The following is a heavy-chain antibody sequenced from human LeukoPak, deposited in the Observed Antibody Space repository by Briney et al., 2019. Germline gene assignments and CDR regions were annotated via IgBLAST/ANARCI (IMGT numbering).Heavy chain of an antibody. CDR3: ARHSATPLVFWFDP. V-gene: IGHV3-30*03. D-gene: IGHD6-25*01. J-gene: IGHJ5*02. CDR2: ISYDGSNK. Sequence: GGSLRLSCAASGFTFSSYGMHWVRQAPGKGLEGVAVISYDGSNKYYADSVKGRFTISRDNSKNTLYLQMNSLRAEDTAVYYCARHSATPLVFWFDPWGQGTLVTVSS. CDR1: GFTFSSYG.